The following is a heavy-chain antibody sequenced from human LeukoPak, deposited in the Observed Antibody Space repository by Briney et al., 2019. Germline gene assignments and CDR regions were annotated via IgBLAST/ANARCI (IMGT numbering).Heavy chain of an antibody. CDR1: GGPFSGYY. Sequence: PSETLSLTCAVYGGPFSGYYWSWIRQPPGKGLEWIGEINHSGSTNYNPSLKSRVTISVDTSKNQFSLKLSSVTAADTAVYYCARGRLVLRYSLASPTHFDYWGQGTLVTVSS. CDR3: ARGRLVLRYSLASPTHFDY. J-gene: IGHJ4*02. D-gene: IGHD3-9*01. CDR2: INHSGST. V-gene: IGHV4-34*01.